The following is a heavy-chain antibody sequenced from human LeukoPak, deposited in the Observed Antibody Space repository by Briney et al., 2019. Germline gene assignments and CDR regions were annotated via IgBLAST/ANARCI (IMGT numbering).Heavy chain of an antibody. CDR2: IYYSGST. Sequence: SETLSLTCTVSAGSISSYYWSWIRQPPGRGLEWIGYIYYSGSTSYNPSLKSRVTIPVDTSKNQFSLKLSSVTAADTAVYYCARHAGALHAFDIWGQGTMVTVSS. CDR3: ARHAGALHAFDI. CDR1: AGSISSYY. V-gene: IGHV4-59*08. D-gene: IGHD1-26*01. J-gene: IGHJ3*02.